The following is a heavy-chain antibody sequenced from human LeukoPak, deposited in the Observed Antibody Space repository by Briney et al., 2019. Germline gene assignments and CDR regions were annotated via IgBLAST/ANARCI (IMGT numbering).Heavy chain of an antibody. CDR2: IIPIFGTA. V-gene: IGHV1-69*13. CDR1: GYTFTSYD. J-gene: IGHJ3*02. Sequence: SVKVSCKASGYTFTSYDINWVRQATGQGLEWMGGIIPIFGTANYAQKFQGRVTITADESTSTAYMELSSLRSEDTAVYYCARYLNPYYYDSSGSSDAFDIWGQGTMVTVSS. CDR3: ARYLNPYYYDSSGSSDAFDI. D-gene: IGHD3-22*01.